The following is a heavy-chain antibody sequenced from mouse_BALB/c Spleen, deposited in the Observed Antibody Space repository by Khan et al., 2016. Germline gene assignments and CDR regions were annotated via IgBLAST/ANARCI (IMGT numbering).Heavy chain of an antibody. Sequence: QIQLVQSGPELKKPGETVKISCKASGYTFTNYGMNWVKQAPGKGLKWMGWINTNTGEPTYAEEFKGRFAFSLETSASTAYLQNNNLKNEDTATYYCAEDYYGSNWFAYWGQGTLVTVSA. D-gene: IGHD1-1*01. CDR1: GYTFTNYG. J-gene: IGHJ3*01. V-gene: IGHV9-3*02. CDR2: INTNTGEP. CDR3: AEDYYGSNWFAY.